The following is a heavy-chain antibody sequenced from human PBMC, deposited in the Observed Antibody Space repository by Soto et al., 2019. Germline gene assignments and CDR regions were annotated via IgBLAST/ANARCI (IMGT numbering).Heavy chain of an antibody. Sequence: EVQLVESGGGLVQPGRSLRLSCAASGFTFDDYAMHWVRQAPGKGLEWVSGISWNSGSIGYADSVKGRFTISRDNAKNSLYLQMNSLRAEDTALYYCAKASCSSTSCHANWFDPWGQGTLVTVSS. CDR2: ISWNSGSI. J-gene: IGHJ5*02. CDR3: AKASCSSTSCHANWFDP. D-gene: IGHD2-2*01. CDR1: GFTFDDYA. V-gene: IGHV3-9*01.